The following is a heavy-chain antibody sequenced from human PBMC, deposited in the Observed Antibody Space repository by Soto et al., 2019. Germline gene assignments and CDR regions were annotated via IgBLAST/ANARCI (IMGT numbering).Heavy chain of an antibody. J-gene: IGHJ3*02. CDR3: ARERWELPNDAFDI. V-gene: IGHV1-69*13. Sequence: SVKVSCKASGGTFSIYAISWVLQAPGQGLEWMGGIIPIFGTANYAQKFQGRVTITADESTSTAYMELSSLRSEDTAVYYCARERWELPNDAFDIWGQGTMVTVS. D-gene: IGHD1-26*01. CDR2: IIPIFGTA. CDR1: GGTFSIYA.